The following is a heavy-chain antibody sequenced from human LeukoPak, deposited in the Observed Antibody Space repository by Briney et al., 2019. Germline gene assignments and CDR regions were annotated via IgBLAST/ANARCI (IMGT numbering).Heavy chain of an antibody. CDR2: ISSSSSYI. D-gene: IGHD3-22*01. CDR1: GFTFISYS. CDR3: ATDRARSYYYHSSGYYSPFDY. J-gene: IGHJ4*02. V-gene: IGHV3-21*01. Sequence: GGSLRLSCAASGFTFISYSMNWVRQAPGKGLEWVSSISSSSSYIYYADSVKGRFTISRDNAKNSLYLQMNSLRAEDTAVYYCATDRARSYYYHSSGYYSPFDYWGQGTLVTVSS.